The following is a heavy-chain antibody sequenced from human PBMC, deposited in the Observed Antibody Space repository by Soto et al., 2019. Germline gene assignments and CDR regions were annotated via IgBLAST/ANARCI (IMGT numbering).Heavy chain of an antibody. CDR1: GGTLRSHA. CDR2: IIPIFGSP. Sequence: QVQLVQSGAEVKKPGSSVRVSCKASGGTLRSHAINWVRQAPGQGLEWMGGIIPIFGSPNYAQKFQGRVTITADESSITADMELSSLRSEDTAVYYCAGTVEIPDYHGMDVWGQGTTVTVSS. J-gene: IGHJ6*02. D-gene: IGHD4-4*01. V-gene: IGHV1-69*01. CDR3: AGTVEIPDYHGMDV.